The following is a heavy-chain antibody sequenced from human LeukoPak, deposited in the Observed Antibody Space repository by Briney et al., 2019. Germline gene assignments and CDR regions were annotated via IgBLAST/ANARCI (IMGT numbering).Heavy chain of an antibody. V-gene: IGHV3-23*01. J-gene: IGHJ4*02. CDR2: ISGSGGFT. CDR3: AKHKGSGSYYLYSFDY. D-gene: IGHD3-10*01. Sequence: PGGSLRLSCAASGFTFSTYAMSWVRQAPGKGLEWVSSISGSGGFTYYADSVKGRFTISRDNSKNTLYLQMNSVRAEDTAVYYCAKHKGSGSYYLYSFDYWGQGTLVTVSS. CDR1: GFTFSTYA.